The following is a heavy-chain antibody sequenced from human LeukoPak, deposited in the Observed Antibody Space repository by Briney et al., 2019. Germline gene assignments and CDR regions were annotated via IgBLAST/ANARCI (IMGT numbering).Heavy chain of an antibody. Sequence: GGSLRLSCAASGFTFSSYAMSWVRQAPGKGLEWVSAISGGGESTYYADSVKGRFTISRDNAKNSLYLQMNSLRAEDTAVYYCARDYPIVVVVAATDPFDYWGQGTLVTVSS. V-gene: IGHV3-23*01. CDR1: GFTFSSYA. CDR3: ARDYPIVVVVAATDPFDY. D-gene: IGHD2-15*01. CDR2: ISGGGEST. J-gene: IGHJ4*02.